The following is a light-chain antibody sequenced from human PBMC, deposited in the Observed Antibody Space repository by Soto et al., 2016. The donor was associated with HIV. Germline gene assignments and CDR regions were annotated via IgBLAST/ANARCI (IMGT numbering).Light chain of an antibody. CDR3: QVWDSRSDGL. Sequence: SYELTQPSSVSVAPGKAATITCGGKNIGSQDIHWYQQKPGQAPVLVVYDDRARPSGIPDRFSGSHSGDTATPTISRVEVGDEADYYCQVWDSRSDGLFGGGTRLTVL. V-gene: IGLV3-21*03. CDR2: DDR. CDR1: NIGSQD. J-gene: IGLJ2*01.